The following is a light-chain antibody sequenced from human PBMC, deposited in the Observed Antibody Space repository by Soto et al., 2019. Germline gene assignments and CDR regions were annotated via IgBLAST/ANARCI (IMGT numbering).Light chain of an antibody. CDR1: QSISSW. Sequence: DIQMTHSPSTLSASVGDRVTITFRASQSISSWLAWYQQKPGKAPKLLIYDASSLESGVPSRFSGSGSGTEFTLTISSLQPDDFATYYCQQYNSYRTFGQGTKVDI. J-gene: IGKJ1*01. V-gene: IGKV1-5*01. CDR2: DAS. CDR3: QQYNSYRT.